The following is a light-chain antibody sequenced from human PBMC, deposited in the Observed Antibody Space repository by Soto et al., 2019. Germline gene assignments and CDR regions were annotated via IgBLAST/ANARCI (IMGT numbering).Light chain of an antibody. J-gene: IGKJ2*01. V-gene: IGKV1-6*01. CDR3: LQDYSSPLT. CDR1: QDIRND. Sequence: AIQMTQSPSSLSASVGDRVTITCRASQDIRNDLGWYQQKPGKAPNLLISAASNFQSGVPSRFSGSGSGTDFTLTISSLQPEDFATYYCLQDYSSPLTFGQGTKLEIK. CDR2: AAS.